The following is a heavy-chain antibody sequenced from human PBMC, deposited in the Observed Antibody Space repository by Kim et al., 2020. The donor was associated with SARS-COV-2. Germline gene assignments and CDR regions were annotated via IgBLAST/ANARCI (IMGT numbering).Heavy chain of an antibody. CDR2: IYYSGST. CDR3: ARDIYSGYGLTDWYFDL. D-gene: IGHD5-12*01. J-gene: IGHJ2*01. CDR1: GGSISSYY. Sequence: SETLSLTCTVSGGSISSYYWSWIRQPPGKGLEWIGYIYYSGSTNYNPSLKSRVTISVDTSKNQFSLKLSSVTAADTAVYYCARDIYSGYGLTDWYFDLWGRGTLVTVSS. V-gene: IGHV4-59*01.